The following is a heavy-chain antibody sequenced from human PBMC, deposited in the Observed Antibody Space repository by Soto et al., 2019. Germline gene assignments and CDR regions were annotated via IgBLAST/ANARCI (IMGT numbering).Heavy chain of an antibody. Sequence: EVQLLESGGGLVQPGGSLRLSCAASGFTFSSYAMSWVRQAPGKGLEWVSAISGSGGSTYYADSVKGRLTISRDNSKNTLYLQMNSLRAEDTAVYYCAKDLDYVESVWPLDYWGQGTLVTVSS. CDR2: ISGSGGST. J-gene: IGHJ4*02. CDR1: GFTFSSYA. D-gene: IGHD4-17*01. V-gene: IGHV3-23*01. CDR3: AKDLDYVESVWPLDY.